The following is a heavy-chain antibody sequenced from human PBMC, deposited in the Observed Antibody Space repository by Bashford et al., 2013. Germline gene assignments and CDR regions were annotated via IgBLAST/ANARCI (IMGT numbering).Heavy chain of an antibody. D-gene: IGHD2-2*01. CDR2: INRSGRA. J-gene: IGHJ4*02. V-gene: IGHV4-34*01. CDR1: GGSFSNAY. Sequence: SETLSLTCGVFGGSFSNAYWTWIRQAPGKGLEWIGEINRSGRATYNLPLESRVTISVDTSKSQFSLTLKSVTAADTAVYYCARAFIGSSSSHLLDYWGQGILVTVSS. CDR3: ARAFIGSSSSHLLDY.